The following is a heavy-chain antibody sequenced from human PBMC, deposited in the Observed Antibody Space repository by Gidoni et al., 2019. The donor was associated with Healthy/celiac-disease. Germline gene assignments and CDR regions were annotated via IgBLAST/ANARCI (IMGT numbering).Heavy chain of an antibody. D-gene: IGHD6-6*01. CDR1: GLTVRGYG. CDR3: AKSKGSSPSY. J-gene: IGHJ4*02. V-gene: IGHV3-30*18. Sequence: QVQLVESGGGVVQPGRARRLSCAASGLTVRGYGMHWVRQAPGKVLAWVAVISYDGSNKYYAYSVKGRFTISRDNSKNTLYLQMNSLRAEDTAVYYCAKSKGSSPSYWGQVTLVTVSS. CDR2: ISYDGSNK.